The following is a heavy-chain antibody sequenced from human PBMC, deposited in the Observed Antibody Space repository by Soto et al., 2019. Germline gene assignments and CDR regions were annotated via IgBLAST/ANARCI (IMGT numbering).Heavy chain of an antibody. CDR1: GFTFSSYS. J-gene: IGHJ4*02. CDR2: LSPSGGNT. V-gene: IGHV3-23*01. Sequence: EVQLLESGGGLVQPGGSLRLSCAGSGFTFSSYSMSWVRQAPGKGLEWVSSLSPSGGNTYYADSVKGRFTISRDNSKNTLYLQMNSVRAEDTAVYYCAEVDPGHFNSYSCREFAYWGPGTLVTVSS. D-gene: IGHD3-16*02. CDR3: AEVDPGHFNSYSCREFAY.